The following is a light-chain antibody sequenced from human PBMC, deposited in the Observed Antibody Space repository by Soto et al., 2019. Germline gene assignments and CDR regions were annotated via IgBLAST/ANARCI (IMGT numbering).Light chain of an antibody. CDR2: DVT. J-gene: IGLJ2*01. CDR3: CSYAGTYTVL. Sequence: QSALTQPRSVSASPGQSVTISCTGTSSDVGDYNYVSWYQQYPDKAPKLIIYDVTRRPSGVPDRFSCSKSGHTASLTISGLQAEDEADYYCCSYAGTYTVLFGGGTKLTVL. CDR1: SSDVGDYNY. V-gene: IGLV2-11*01.